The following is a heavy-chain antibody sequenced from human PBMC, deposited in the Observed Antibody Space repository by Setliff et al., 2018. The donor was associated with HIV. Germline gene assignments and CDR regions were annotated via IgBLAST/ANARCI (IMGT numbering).Heavy chain of an antibody. Sequence: GGSLRLSCAASGFTFSTYTMSWVRQAPGKGLEWVALMYDGGTTHYSDSVRGRFTVSRDNSDNSLFLEMKSLRIDDTAVYYCARDAGPRGGQYSEGFDYWGQGTLVTVSS. CDR2: MYDGGTT. CDR3: ARDAGPRGGQYSEGFDY. CDR1: GFTFSTYT. D-gene: IGHD3-3*01. V-gene: IGHV3-23*03. J-gene: IGHJ4*02.